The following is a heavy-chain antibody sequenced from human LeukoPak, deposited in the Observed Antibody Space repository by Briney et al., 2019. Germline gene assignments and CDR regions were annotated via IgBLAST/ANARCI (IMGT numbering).Heavy chain of an antibody. J-gene: IGHJ4*02. Sequence: LGEPLQTPSMGSGYRFTSYSIGWFRKLHGKGLEWMGKIYPGESDTRYSPSFQGQVTISADKSIITAYLQWSSLKASDTAMYYCARQGSGIAAAYRLWGQGTLVTVSS. CDR1: GYRFTSYS. V-gene: IGHV5-51*01. CDR3: ARQGSGIAAAYRL. CDR2: IYPGESDT. D-gene: IGHD6-13*01.